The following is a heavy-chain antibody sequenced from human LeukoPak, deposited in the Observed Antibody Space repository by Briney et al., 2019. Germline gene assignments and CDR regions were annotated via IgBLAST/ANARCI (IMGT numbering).Heavy chain of an antibody. CDR1: GFTFSSYG. CDR3: ARGLIARYCSGGSCYARDYYYGMDV. D-gene: IGHD2-15*01. J-gene: IGHJ6*02. CDR2: IRYDGSNK. Sequence: PGGSLRLSCAASGFTFSSYGMHWVRQAPGKGLEWVAFIRYDGSNKYYADSLKGRFTISRDNSKNTLYLQMNSLRAEDTAVYYCARGLIARYCSGGSCYARDYYYGMDVWGQGTTVTVSS. V-gene: IGHV3-30*02.